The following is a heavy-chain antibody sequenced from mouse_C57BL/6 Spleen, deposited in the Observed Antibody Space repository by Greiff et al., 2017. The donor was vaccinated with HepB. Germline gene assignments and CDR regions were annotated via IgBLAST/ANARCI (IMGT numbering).Heavy chain of an antibody. CDR2: IYPGSGST. Sequence: QVQLKQPGAELVKPGASVKMSCKASGYTFTSYWITWVKQRPGQGLEWIGDIYPGSGSTNYNEKFKSKATLTVDTSSSTAYMQLSSLTSEDSAVYYCARSNYGVKVGYWGQGTTLTVSS. CDR1: GYTFTSYW. D-gene: IGHD2-5*01. J-gene: IGHJ2*01. V-gene: IGHV1-55*01. CDR3: ARSNYGVKVGY.